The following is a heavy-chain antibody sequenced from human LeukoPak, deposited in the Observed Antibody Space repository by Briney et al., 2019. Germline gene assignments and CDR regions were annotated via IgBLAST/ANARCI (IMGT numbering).Heavy chain of an antibody. CDR1: GGSLTDYF. D-gene: IGHD4-23*01. Sequence: SETLSLTCTVSGGSLTDYFWSWIRQPPEKGLEWIGYTHFNGDTNYNPSLRSRVTISADTSKRQFSLKLSSVTAADTAVYYCARHPGGNPAHRFDNWGRGTLVTVSS. CDR3: ARHPGGNPAHRFDN. CDR2: THFNGDT. V-gene: IGHV4-59*08. J-gene: IGHJ4*02.